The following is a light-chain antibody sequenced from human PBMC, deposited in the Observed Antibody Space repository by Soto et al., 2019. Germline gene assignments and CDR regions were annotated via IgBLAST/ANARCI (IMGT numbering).Light chain of an antibody. V-gene: IGKV3-11*01. Sequence: EIVLTPSPATLSLSPGERATLSCRASQSVSSYLAWYQQKPGQAPRLLISDASNMATGIPARFSGSGSGTDFTLTISTLEPEDFAVYYCQQRSNWLFTFGPGTKVDIK. CDR1: QSVSSY. CDR2: DAS. J-gene: IGKJ3*01. CDR3: QQRSNWLFT.